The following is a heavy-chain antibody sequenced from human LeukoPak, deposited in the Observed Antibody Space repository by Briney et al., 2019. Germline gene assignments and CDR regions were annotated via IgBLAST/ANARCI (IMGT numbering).Heavy chain of an antibody. Sequence: GGSLRLSCAASGFTFSSYSMNWVRQAPGKGLEWVSSISSSSSYIYYADSVNGRFTISRDNAKNSLYLQMNRLRAEDTAVYYCARPPLGYCSSTSCLENWFDPWGQGTLVTVSS. CDR1: GFTFSSYS. D-gene: IGHD2-2*01. J-gene: IGHJ5*02. V-gene: IGHV3-21*01. CDR3: ARPPLGYCSSTSCLENWFDP. CDR2: ISSSSSYI.